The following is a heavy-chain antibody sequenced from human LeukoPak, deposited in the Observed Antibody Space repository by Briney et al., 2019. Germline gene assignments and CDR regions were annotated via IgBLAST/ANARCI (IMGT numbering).Heavy chain of an antibody. CDR2: IYSGGST. Sequence: GGSLRLSCAASGFTFSSYDMSWVRQAPGKGLEWVSVIYSGGSTYYADSVKGRFTISRDNSKNTLYLQMNSLRAEDTAVYYCARVGQQLIYWYFDLWGRGTLVTVSS. V-gene: IGHV3-53*01. D-gene: IGHD6-13*01. CDR3: ARVGQQLIYWYFDL. J-gene: IGHJ2*01. CDR1: GFTFSSYD.